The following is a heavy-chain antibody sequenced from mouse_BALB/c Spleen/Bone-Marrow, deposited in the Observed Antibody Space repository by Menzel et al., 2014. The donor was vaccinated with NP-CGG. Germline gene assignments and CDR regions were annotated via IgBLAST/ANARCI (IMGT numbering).Heavy chain of an antibody. CDR1: GYTFTSYF. D-gene: IGHD2-4*01. CDR3: TRIYYDYDGVWFAY. Sequence: EVQGVESGPELVKPGASVKMSCKASGYTFTSYFTHWVKQRPGQGLEWIGYINPYNDGTKYNEKFKGKATLTSDKSSSTAYMELSSLTSEDSAVYYCTRIYYDYDGVWFAYWGQGTLVTVSA. CDR2: INPYNDGT. V-gene: IGHV1-14*01. J-gene: IGHJ3*01.